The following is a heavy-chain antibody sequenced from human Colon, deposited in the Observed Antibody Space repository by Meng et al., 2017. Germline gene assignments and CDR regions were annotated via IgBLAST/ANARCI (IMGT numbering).Heavy chain of an antibody. D-gene: IGHD3-22*01. CDR3: ATTGSLSSGS. CDR2: LSTASCIA. J-gene: IGHJ4*02. Sequence: VQVVVACGDWVKLVGSLLTAWPPSGCMFINYSMACIRLTPVNALDWVSLLSTASCIAYFADSVNGRFTNSRDNATNPVYLQMNSLRAEDTAVYYCATTGSLSSGSWGQGTLVTVSS. V-gene: IGHV3-11*01. CDR1: GCMFINYS.